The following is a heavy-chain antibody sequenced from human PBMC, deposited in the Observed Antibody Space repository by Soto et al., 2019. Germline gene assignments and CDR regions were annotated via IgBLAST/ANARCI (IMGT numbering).Heavy chain of an antibody. J-gene: IGHJ3*02. D-gene: IGHD3-22*01. CDR3: AKDREYYYDQDAFDI. CDR2: MSGSGGST. V-gene: IGHV3-23*01. Sequence: GGSRRLSWAASGFTFSSYAMSWVRQAPGKGLEWVLPMSGSGGSTYYAASVKGRFTISSDNYKNTLYVHMNSMRAQDTAVYSCAKDREYYYDQDAFDIWGKGPMVTASS. CDR1: GFTFSSYA.